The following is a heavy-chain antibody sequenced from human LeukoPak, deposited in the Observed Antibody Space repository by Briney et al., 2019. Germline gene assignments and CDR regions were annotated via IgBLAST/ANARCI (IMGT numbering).Heavy chain of an antibody. V-gene: IGHV4-59*08. CDR2: IYYSGST. D-gene: IGHD6-13*01. J-gene: IGHJ6*02. Sequence: SETLSLTCTVSGGSISSYYWSWIRQAPGKGLEWIGYIYYSGSTNYNPSLKSRVIISVDTSKNQFSLKLSSVTAADTAVYYCARGYSSIRMDVWGQGTTVTVPS. CDR3: ARGYSSIRMDV. CDR1: GGSISSYY.